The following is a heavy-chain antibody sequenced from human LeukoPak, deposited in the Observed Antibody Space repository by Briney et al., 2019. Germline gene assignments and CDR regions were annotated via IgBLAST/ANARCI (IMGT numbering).Heavy chain of an antibody. CDR1: GGTFSSYA. Sequence: ASVKVSCKASGGTFSSYAISWVRQAPGQGLEWMGGIIPIFGTANYAQRFQGRVTITADESTSTAYMELSSLRSEDTAVYYCARDSPHSHQNYYDSSGYYVTWGQGTLVTVSS. V-gene: IGHV1-69*13. J-gene: IGHJ5*02. D-gene: IGHD3-22*01. CDR2: IIPIFGTA. CDR3: ARDSPHSHQNYYDSSGYYVT.